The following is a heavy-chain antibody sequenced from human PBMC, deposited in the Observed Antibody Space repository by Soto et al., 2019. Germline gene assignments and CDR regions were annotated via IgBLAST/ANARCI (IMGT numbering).Heavy chain of an antibody. D-gene: IGHD3-16*01. CDR3: ARGGTPIYY. CDR1: LHLYQFG. J-gene: IGHJ4*01. Sequence: GASGEGLLQGFWLHLYQFGISWVRQAPGQGLEWMGWISAYNGNTNYAQNFQGRVTMTTDTSTSTAYMELRSLRSDDTAVYYCARGGTPIYYWG. V-gene: IGHV1-18*01. CDR2: ISAYNGNT.